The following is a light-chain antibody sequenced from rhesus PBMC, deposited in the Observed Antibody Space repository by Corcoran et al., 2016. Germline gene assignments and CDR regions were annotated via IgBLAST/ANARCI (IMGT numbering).Light chain of an antibody. CDR1: SSDVGGYNY. Sequence: APTQPPSVSGSPGQSVTISCTGTSSDVGGYNYVSWYQQHPGKAPKLMIYGVSKRPSGVSDRFSGSKSGNTASLTISGLQAEDEADYYCCSYTPSSTYIFGAGTRLTVL. J-gene: IGLJ1*01. V-gene: IGLV2S7*01. CDR2: GVS. CDR3: CSYTPSSTYI.